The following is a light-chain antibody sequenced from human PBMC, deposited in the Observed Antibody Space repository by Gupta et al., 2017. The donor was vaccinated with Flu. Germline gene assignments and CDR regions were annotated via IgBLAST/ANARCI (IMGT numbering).Light chain of an antibody. J-gene: IGLJ3*02. CDR2: DDS. CDR1: RIGSKS. Sequence: SYVLTQPPSVSVAPGKTATITCGGNRIGSKSLHWYQQKPGQAPVLVVYDDSHRPSGIPERFSGSNSGNTATRTISRVEAGDEADYSCQVWDSSSESGVFGGGTKLTV. V-gene: IGLV3-21*03. CDR3: QVWDSSSESGV.